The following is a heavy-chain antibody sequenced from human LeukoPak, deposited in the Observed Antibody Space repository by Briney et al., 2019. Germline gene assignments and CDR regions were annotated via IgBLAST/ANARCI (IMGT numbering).Heavy chain of an antibody. J-gene: IGHJ5*02. V-gene: IGHV1-69*13. D-gene: IGHD1-20*01. Sequence: EASVKVSCKASGHTFTTYYVHLVRQAPGQGLEWMGGIIPIFGTANYAQKFQGRVTITADESTSTAYMELSSLRSEDTAVYYCARNSITGTTFWFDPWGQGTLVTVSS. CDR1: GHTFTTYY. CDR3: ARNSITGTTFWFDP. CDR2: IIPIFGTA.